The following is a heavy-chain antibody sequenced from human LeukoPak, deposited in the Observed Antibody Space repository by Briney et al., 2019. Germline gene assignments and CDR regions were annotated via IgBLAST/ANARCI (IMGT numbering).Heavy chain of an antibody. CDR3: ARVTAAAENFDY. Sequence: TLSLTCTVSGGSISSGGYYWSWIRQHPGKGLEWIGYIYYSGSTYYNPSLKSRVTISVDTSKNQFSLKLSSVTAADTAVYYCARVTAAAENFDYWGQGTLVTVSS. J-gene: IGHJ4*02. CDR1: GGSISSGGYY. D-gene: IGHD2-2*01. V-gene: IGHV4-31*03. CDR2: IYYSGST.